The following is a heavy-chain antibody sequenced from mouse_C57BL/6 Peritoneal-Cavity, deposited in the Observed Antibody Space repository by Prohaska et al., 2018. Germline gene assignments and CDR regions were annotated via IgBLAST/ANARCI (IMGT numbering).Heavy chain of an antibody. V-gene: IGHV2-6*03. CDR1: GFSLTSYG. CDR2: IWSDGST. D-gene: IGHD2-4*01. J-gene: IGHJ1*03. CDR3: ARDYDWYFDV. Sequence: QVQLKESGPGLVAPSQSLPITCTVSGFSLTSYGVQWVRQPPGKGLEWLVVIWSDGSTTYNSALKSRLSISKDNAKSQVFLKMNSLQTDDTAMYYCARDYDWYFDVWGTGTTVTASS.